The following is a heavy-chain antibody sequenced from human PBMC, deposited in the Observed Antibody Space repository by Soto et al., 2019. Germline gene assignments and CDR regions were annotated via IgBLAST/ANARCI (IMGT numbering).Heavy chain of an antibody. CDR1: GFTVSGKKY. Sequence: DVQLVASGGGLIQPGESLRLSCAAFGFTVSGKKYVAWVRQAPGKGLEWLSALYDLDGTYYADSVKGRFTTSRDSSRTTVYLQMNSLRPDDTAVYSCATWHLQEHAYDIWGQGTTVIVSS. V-gene: IGHV3-53*01. CDR2: LYDLDGT. J-gene: IGHJ3*02. CDR3: ATWHLQEHAYDI. D-gene: IGHD1-1*01.